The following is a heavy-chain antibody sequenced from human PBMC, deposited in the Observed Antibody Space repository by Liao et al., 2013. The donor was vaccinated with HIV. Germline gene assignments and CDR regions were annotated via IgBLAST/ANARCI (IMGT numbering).Heavy chain of an antibody. Sequence: QVQLQVSGPRLVKPSETLSLTCTVSGGSIKSQSNFWGWIRQSPGKGLEWIGSVYYTGSDYYPPSLKSRATISVDTSNSQMSLQLTSVTAADTAIYYCARRVGTTPYNWFDPWGQGTLVTVSS. J-gene: IGHJ5*02. CDR3: ARRVGTTPYNWFDP. V-gene: IGHV4-39*07. D-gene: IGHD1-26*01. CDR1: GGSIKSQSNF. CDR2: VYYTGSD.